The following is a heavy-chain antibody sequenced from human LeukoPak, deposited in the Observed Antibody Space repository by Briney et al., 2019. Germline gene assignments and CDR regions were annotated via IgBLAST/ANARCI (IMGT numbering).Heavy chain of an antibody. Sequence: PSETLSLTCIVSGGSVSSGSYYWSWIPQPPGKGLEWIGDIYNSGRTNYNPSLKSRVTISVDTSKTQLSLKLSSVTAADTAVYFCVRDLVATIDHYYYGMDVWGQGTTVTVSS. CDR3: VRDLVATIDHYYYGMDV. CDR2: IYNSGRT. D-gene: IGHD5-12*01. J-gene: IGHJ6*02. CDR1: GGSVSSGSYY. V-gene: IGHV4-61*01.